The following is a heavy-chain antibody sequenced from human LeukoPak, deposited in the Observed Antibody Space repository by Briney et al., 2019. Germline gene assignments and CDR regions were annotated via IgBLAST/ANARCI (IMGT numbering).Heavy chain of an antibody. CDR1: GYTLTELS. D-gene: IGHD3-22*01. CDR2: FDPEDGET. Sequence: ASVKVSCKVSGYTLTELSMHWVRQAPGKGLEWMGGFDPEDGETIYALKFQGRVTMTEDTSTDTAYMELSSLRSEDTAVYYCATVVFMGYSRDSSGYYLPYFDYWGQGTLVTVSS. J-gene: IGHJ4*02. CDR3: ATVVFMGYSRDSSGYYLPYFDY. V-gene: IGHV1-24*01.